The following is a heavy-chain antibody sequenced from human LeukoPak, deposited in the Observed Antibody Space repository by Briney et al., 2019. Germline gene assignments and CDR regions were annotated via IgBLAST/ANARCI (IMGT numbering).Heavy chain of an antibody. Sequence: GGSLRLSCAASGFTFSNYAMSWVRRAPGKGLEWISSITSSGGSTYYADSVKGRFTISRDNSKNTLYLQMNSLRAEDTAVYYCAKDLWYSRDASDYWGQGTLVTVSS. CDR2: ITSSGGST. V-gene: IGHV3-23*01. CDR3: AKDLWYSRDASDY. D-gene: IGHD6-13*01. CDR1: GFTFSNYA. J-gene: IGHJ4*02.